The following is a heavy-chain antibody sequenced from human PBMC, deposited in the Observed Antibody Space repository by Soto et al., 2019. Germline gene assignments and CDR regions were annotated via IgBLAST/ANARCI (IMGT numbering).Heavy chain of an antibody. Sequence: QVQLVQSGAEVKKPGSSVKVSCKASGGTFSSYTISWVRQAPGQGLEWMGRIIPILGIANYAQKFQGRVTITAAKSASTASMEQRSLRSEGTAVYYCARGIAAAGTGYYFDYWGQGTLVPVSS. CDR1: GGTFSSYT. J-gene: IGHJ4*02. CDR3: ARGIAAAGTGYYFDY. V-gene: IGHV1-69*02. D-gene: IGHD6-13*01. CDR2: IIPILGIA.